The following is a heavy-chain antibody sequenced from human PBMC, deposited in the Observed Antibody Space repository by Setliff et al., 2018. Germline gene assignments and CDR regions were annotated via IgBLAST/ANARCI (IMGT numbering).Heavy chain of an antibody. CDR3: ARVVAHTHFYDRSDYYFDGLDI. CDR1: GGTFSNSA. CDR2: IRPYIGHT. D-gene: IGHD3-22*01. V-gene: IGHV1-18*01. J-gene: IGHJ3*02. Sequence: ASVKVSCKAFGGTFSNSAINWVRQAPGQGLEWMGWIRPYIGHTIYAQKFQGRVTMTTDAPTSTAYMELTSLRHDDTAVYYCARVVAHTHFYDRSDYYFDGLDIWGQGAKVTVSS.